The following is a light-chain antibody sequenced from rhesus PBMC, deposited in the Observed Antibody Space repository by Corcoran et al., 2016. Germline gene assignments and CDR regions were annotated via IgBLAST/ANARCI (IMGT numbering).Light chain of an antibody. J-gene: IGKJ2*01. Sequence: DIQMSQSPSSLSASAGDRVTTTCRASQGINNALAWYQQKPGKAPRLLIYGTSNLEDGVPSRFTGIRSGTEFTLTISSLQPEDFATYYCQQGYSSPYSFGQGTKVEIK. CDR3: QQGYSSPYS. V-gene: IGKV1-33*01. CDR2: GTS. CDR1: QGINNA.